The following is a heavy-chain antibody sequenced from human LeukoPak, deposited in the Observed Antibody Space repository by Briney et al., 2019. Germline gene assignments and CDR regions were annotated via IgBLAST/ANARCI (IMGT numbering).Heavy chain of an antibody. Sequence: GGSLRLSCVGSGFTFSNSILSWVRQAPGKGLEWLSTFSGNDGYTYYADSVRGRFTISRDNSKNTVYLQMNSLSAEDTADYYCAKRSTGYYFDSWGQGTLVTVSS. CDR3: AKRSTGYYFDS. CDR2: FSGNDGYT. V-gene: IGHV3-23*01. D-gene: IGHD2-2*01. J-gene: IGHJ4*02. CDR1: GFTFSNSI.